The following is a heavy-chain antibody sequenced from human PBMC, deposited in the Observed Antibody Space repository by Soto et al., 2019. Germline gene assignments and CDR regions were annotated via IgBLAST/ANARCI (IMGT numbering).Heavy chain of an antibody. CDR3: ARDRSMDGYNSRYFDY. CDR1: GGTFSSFG. J-gene: IGHJ4*02. CDR2: IIPLFGTA. D-gene: IGHD5-12*01. V-gene: IGHV1-69*01. Sequence: QVQLVQSGAEVKKPGSSVKVSCKASGGTFSSFGFNWVRQAPGQGLEWMGGIIPLFGTANYAEKFQGRVTISADDGTSTASMELIGLRSEDTAIYYCARDRSMDGYNSRYFDYWGQGTLVTVS.